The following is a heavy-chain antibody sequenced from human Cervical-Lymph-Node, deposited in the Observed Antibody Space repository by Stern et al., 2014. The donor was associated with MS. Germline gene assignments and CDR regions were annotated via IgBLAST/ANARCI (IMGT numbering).Heavy chain of an antibody. J-gene: IGHJ3*02. CDR1: GVSVSSGGYY. Sequence: QVQLEESGPGLVKPSQTLSLPCTVSGVSVSSGGYYWTWIRQVPGKGLEWVGYLHHSGTTFYNSSLKGRVSISRDTSKNQFSLNLRSVIAADTAVYYCATIPPHIEGAAFEIWGQGTMVTVSS. D-gene: IGHD1-26*01. V-gene: IGHV4-31*03. CDR3: ATIPPHIEGAAFEI. CDR2: LHHSGTT.